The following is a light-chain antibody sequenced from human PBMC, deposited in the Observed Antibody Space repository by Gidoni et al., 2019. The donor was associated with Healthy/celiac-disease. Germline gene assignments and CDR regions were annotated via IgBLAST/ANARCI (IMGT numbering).Light chain of an antibody. CDR3: QQYDNPALT. J-gene: IGKJ4*01. V-gene: IGKV1-33*01. CDR2: DAS. Sequence: DLQMTQSPSSLSASVGDRVTITCQASQDISNYLNWYQQKTGKAPKLLIYDASNLETGVPSRFSGSGSGTDFTFTISSLQPEDIATYYCQQYDNPALTFGGGTKVEIK. CDR1: QDISNY.